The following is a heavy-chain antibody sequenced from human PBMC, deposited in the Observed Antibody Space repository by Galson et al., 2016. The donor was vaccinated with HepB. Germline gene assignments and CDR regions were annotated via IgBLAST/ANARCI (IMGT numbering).Heavy chain of an antibody. J-gene: IGHJ4*02. D-gene: IGHD1-26*01. CDR1: GGTFSNFA. V-gene: IGHV1-69*06. CDR3: ARDRRVGPTPTSLNS. Sequence: SVKVSCKASGGTFSNFAISWLRQAPGQGLEWMGGIIPLFGATNYAQKFQGRVTITADKSTATVYMDLSSLRSEDTAVYYCARDRRVGPTPTSLNSWGQGTLVTVSS. CDR2: IIPLFGAT.